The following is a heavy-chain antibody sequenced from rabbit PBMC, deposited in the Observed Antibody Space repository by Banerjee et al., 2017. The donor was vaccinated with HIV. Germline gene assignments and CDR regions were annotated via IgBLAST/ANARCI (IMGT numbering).Heavy chain of an antibody. CDR1: GFSFSGYYY. J-gene: IGHJ4*01. CDR3: ARHTSGNNAFNL. V-gene: IGHV1S45*01. CDR2: IYAGDGNT. D-gene: IGHD1-1*01. Sequence: QEQLEESGGDLVQPEGSLTLTCTASGFSFSGYYYMCWVRQAPGKGLEWIACIYAGDGNTYYASWAKGRFTFSKTSSTTVTLQMTSLTAADTATYFCARHTSGNNAFNLWGPGTLVTVS.